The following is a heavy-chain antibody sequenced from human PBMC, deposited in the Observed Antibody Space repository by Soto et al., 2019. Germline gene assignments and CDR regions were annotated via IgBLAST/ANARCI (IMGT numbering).Heavy chain of an antibody. CDR1: GGSISSYY. Sequence: KSSETLSLTCTVSGGSISSYYWSWIRQPPGKGLEWIGYIYYSGSTNYNPSLKSRVTISVDTSKNQFSLKLSSVTAADTAVYYCARVEEGSSTYGGRFDPWGQGTLVTVSS. CDR2: IYYSGST. J-gene: IGHJ5*02. V-gene: IGHV4-59*01. D-gene: IGHD2-2*01. CDR3: ARVEEGSSTYGGRFDP.